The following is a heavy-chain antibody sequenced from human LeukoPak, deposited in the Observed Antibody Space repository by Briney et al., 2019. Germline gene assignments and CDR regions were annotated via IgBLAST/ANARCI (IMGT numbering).Heavy chain of an antibody. D-gene: IGHD4-17*01. CDR3: ARGTLTTVTTVRAFDI. CDR1: GGSISSSSYY. V-gene: IGHV4-39*07. Sequence: SETLSLTCTVSGGSISSSSYYWGWIRQPPGKGLEWIGSIYYSGSTYYNPSLKSRVTISVDTSKNQFSLKLSSVTAADTAVYYCARGTLTTVTTVRAFDIWGQGTMVTVSS. CDR2: IYYSGST. J-gene: IGHJ3*02.